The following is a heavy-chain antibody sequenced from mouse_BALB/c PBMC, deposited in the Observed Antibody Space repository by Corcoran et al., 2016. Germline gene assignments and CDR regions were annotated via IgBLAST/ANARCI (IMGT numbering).Heavy chain of an antibody. Sequence: QVQLQQSGAELMKPGASVKISCKATGYTFSSYWIEWVKQRPGHGLEWIGEILPGSGSTNYNEKFKGKATFTADTSSNTAYMQLSSLTSEDSAVYYCARGLLRYAMDYWGQGTLVTVSS. D-gene: IGHD1-1*01. CDR1: GYTFSSYW. J-gene: IGHJ4*01. V-gene: IGHV1-9*01. CDR3: ARGLLRYAMDY. CDR2: ILPGSGST.